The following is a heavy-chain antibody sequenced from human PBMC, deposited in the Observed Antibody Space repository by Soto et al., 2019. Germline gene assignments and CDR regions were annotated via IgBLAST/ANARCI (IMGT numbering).Heavy chain of an antibody. CDR1: GFTFSSYG. Sequence: QVQLVESGGGVVQPGRSLRLSCAASGFTFSSYGMHWVRQAPGKGLEWVAVISYDGSNKYYADSVKGRFTISRDNSKNKLYLQMNSLRAEDTAVYYCAKDNRLGWFGEPMRGWFDPWGQGTLVTVSS. CDR2: ISYDGSNK. CDR3: AKDNRLGWFGEPMRGWFDP. J-gene: IGHJ5*02. V-gene: IGHV3-30*18. D-gene: IGHD3-10*01.